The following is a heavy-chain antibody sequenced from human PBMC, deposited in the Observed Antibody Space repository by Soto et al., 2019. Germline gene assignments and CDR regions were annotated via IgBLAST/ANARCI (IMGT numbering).Heavy chain of an antibody. CDR1: GFMFNNYW. J-gene: IGHJ4*02. CDR3: ARDHLGYCSGGSCSWAEYFDY. V-gene: IGHV3-7*04. CDR2: IKQDGSEK. Sequence: GGSLRLSCAASGFMFNNYWMSWVRQAPGKGLEWVANIKQDGSEKYYVDSVKGRFTISRDNAKNSLYLQMNSLRVEDTAVYYCARDHLGYCSGGSCSWAEYFDYWAQGTLVTVSS. D-gene: IGHD2-15*01.